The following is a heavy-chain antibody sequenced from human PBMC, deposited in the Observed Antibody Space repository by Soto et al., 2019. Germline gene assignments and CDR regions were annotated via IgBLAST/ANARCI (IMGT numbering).Heavy chain of an antibody. V-gene: IGHV1-3*01. Sequence: QVQLVQSGAEVKKPGASVQVSCQASGSTFTSYAMHWVRQAPGQRLEWMGWINAGNGNTKYSQKFQGRVTITRDTSASTAYMELSSLRSEDTAVYYCARSGGYSGYDFHYFDYWGQGTLVTVSS. CDR1: GSTFTSYA. CDR2: INAGNGNT. CDR3: ARSGGYSGYDFHYFDY. D-gene: IGHD5-12*01. J-gene: IGHJ4*02.